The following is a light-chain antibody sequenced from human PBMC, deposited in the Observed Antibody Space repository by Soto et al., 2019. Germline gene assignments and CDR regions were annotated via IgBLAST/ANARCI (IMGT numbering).Light chain of an antibody. CDR1: QSVKNSY. V-gene: IGKV3-20*01. CDR2: GTS. CDR3: QQYGVSSWT. J-gene: IGKJ1*01. Sequence: EIVLTQSPDTLSLSPGERATLSCRASQSVKNSYLAWYQQEPGQAPRLLISGTSNRATGIPDRFSGSGSGTDFTLTVSRLEPEDFAVYYCQQYGVSSWTFGQGTKVDIK.